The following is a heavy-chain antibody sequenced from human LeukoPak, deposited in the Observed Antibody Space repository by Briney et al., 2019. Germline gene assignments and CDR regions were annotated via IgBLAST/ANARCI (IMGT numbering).Heavy chain of an antibody. CDR1: GGSISSSSAY. CDR2: IYYRKNT. Sequence: SETLSLTCTVSGGSISSSSAYWGWIRQPPGKGLEWIGCIYYRKNTYYNPSLKSRVTISADTSKNQFSLTLGSVSATDTAVYYCASPRGFSYDYFDYWGQGTLVTASS. D-gene: IGHD5-18*01. V-gene: IGHV4-39*01. J-gene: IGHJ4*02. CDR3: ASPRGFSYDYFDY.